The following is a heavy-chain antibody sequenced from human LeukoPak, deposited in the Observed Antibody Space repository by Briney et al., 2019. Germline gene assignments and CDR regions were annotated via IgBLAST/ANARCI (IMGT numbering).Heavy chain of an antibody. Sequence: ASVKVSCKASGGXFSSYAISWVRQAPGQGLEWMGVIIPIFGTANYAQKFQGRVTITADESTSTAYMELSSLRSEDTAVYYCARDPHSSGWPNNWFDPWGQGTLVTVSS. CDR3: ARDPHSSGWPNNWFDP. CDR1: GGXFSSYA. J-gene: IGHJ5*02. V-gene: IGHV1-69*01. CDR2: IIPIFGTA. D-gene: IGHD6-19*01.